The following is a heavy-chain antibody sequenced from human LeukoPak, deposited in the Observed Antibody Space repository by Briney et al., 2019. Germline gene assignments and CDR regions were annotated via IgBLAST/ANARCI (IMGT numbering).Heavy chain of an antibody. Sequence: GGSLRLSCAASGFTFSSYWMSWVRQAPGKGLEWVANIKQDGSEKYYVDSVKGRFTISRDNAKNSLYLQMNSLRAEDTAVYYCARDFGYYDFWSGYLLMDVWGKGTTVTVSS. CDR1: GFTFSSYW. CDR3: ARDFGYYDFWSGYLLMDV. CDR2: IKQDGSEK. V-gene: IGHV3-7*01. J-gene: IGHJ6*03. D-gene: IGHD3-3*01.